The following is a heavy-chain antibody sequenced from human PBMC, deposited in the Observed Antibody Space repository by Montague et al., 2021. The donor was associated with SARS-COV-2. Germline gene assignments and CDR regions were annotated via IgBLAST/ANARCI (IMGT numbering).Heavy chain of an antibody. D-gene: IGHD6-19*01. CDR2: IKQDGSEK. Sequence: PLRLSCAASGFTFSSYWMSWVRQAPGKGLEWVANIKQDGSEKYYVDSVKGRFTISRDNAKNSLYLQMNSLRAEDTAVYYCASPYRSGWGVGVYYFDYWGQGTLVTVSS. V-gene: IGHV3-7*01. CDR1: GFTFSSYW. CDR3: ASPYRSGWGVGVYYFDY. J-gene: IGHJ4*02.